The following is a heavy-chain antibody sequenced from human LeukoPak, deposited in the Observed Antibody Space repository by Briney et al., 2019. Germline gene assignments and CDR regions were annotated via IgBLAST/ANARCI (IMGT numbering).Heavy chain of an antibody. CDR1: GFTFSSYA. V-gene: IGHV3-30-3*01. CDR2: ISYDGSNK. CDR3: ARDPAQSGSYCFDY. Sequence: GGSLRLSCAASGFTFSSYATHWVRQAPGKGLEWVAVISYDGSNKYYADSVKGRFTISRDNSKNTLYLQMNSLRAEDTAVYYCARDPAQSGSYCFDYWGQGTLVTVSS. J-gene: IGHJ4*02. D-gene: IGHD1-26*01.